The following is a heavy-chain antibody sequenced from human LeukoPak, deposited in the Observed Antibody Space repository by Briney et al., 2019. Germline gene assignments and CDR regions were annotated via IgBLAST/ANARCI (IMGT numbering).Heavy chain of an antibody. CDR3: ARIGITMVRGVYYYYYYMDV. CDR1: GYTFTSYG. V-gene: IGHV1-18*01. CDR2: ISAYNGNT. Sequence: GASVKVSCKASGYTFTSYGISWVRQAPGQGLEWMGWISAYNGNTNYAQKLQGRVTMTTDTSTSTAYMEMKRLRSDDTAVYYCARIGITMVRGVYYYYYYMDVWGKGTTVTVSS. J-gene: IGHJ6*03. D-gene: IGHD3-10*01.